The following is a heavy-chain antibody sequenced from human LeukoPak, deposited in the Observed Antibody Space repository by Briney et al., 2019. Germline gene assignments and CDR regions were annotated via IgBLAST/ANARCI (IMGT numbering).Heavy chain of an antibody. CDR1: GGSISSYY. Sequence: PSETLSLTCTVSGGSISSYYWSWIRQPPGKGLEWIGYIYYSGSTNYNPSLKSRVTISVDTSKNQFSLKLRSVTAADTAVYYCARHKYSSGWPPEGAFDIWGQGTMVTVSS. CDR2: IYYSGST. J-gene: IGHJ3*02. V-gene: IGHV4-59*08. D-gene: IGHD6-19*01. CDR3: ARHKYSSGWPPEGAFDI.